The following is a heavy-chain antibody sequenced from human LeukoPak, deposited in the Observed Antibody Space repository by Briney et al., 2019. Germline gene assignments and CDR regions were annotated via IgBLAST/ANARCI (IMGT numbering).Heavy chain of an antibody. CDR3: ARDRRLGSAWYIWN. D-gene: IGHD1-1*01. V-gene: IGHV3-53*01. Sequence: GGSLRLSCAVSGFTVSRNYMSWVRQAPGRGLEWVSNIYSAGDTYHADPVKGRFTLPRDNSKNTLYLQMNNLRAEDPAVLFCARDRRLGSAWYIWNWGQGTLVAVSS. CDR1: GFTVSRNY. J-gene: IGHJ4*02. CDR2: IYSAGDT.